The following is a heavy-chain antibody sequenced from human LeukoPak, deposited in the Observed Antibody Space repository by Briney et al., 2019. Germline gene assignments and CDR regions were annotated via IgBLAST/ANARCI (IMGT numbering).Heavy chain of an antibody. V-gene: IGHV4-34*01. J-gene: IGHJ6*03. CDR3: ARVDCSSTSCYHYTDV. Sequence: SETLSLTCAVYGGSFSGYYWSWIRQPPGKGLEWIGEINHSGSTNYNPSLKSRVTLSVDTSKNQFSLKLSSVTAADTAVYYCARVDCSSTSCYHYTDVWGKGTTVTVSS. CDR1: GGSFSGYY. CDR2: INHSGST. D-gene: IGHD2-2*01.